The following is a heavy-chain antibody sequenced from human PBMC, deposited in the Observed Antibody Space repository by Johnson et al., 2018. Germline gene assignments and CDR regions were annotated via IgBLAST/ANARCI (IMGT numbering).Heavy chain of an antibody. Sequence: VQLQESGGGLVQPGGSLRLSCSASGFTLRDYDIAWVRQAPGKGLEWFGLSRNKANSYTTEYAASVKGRFTLSRDEAKNSVHLQMNSLKTGDTAVYYCVSLDASDIWGQGTMVTVSS. CDR1: GFTLRDYD. V-gene: IGHV3-72*01. CDR2: SRNKANSYTT. J-gene: IGHJ3*02. CDR3: VSLDASDI.